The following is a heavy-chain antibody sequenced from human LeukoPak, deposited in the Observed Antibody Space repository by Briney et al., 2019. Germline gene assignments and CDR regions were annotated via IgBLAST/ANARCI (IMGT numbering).Heavy chain of an antibody. CDR1: GFTFSSYA. D-gene: IGHD5-18*01. V-gene: IGHV3-30-3*02. Sequence: PGRSLRLSCAASGFTFSSYAMHWVRQAPGKGLEWVAVISYDGSNKYYADSVKGRFTISRDNSKNTLYLQMNSLRAEDTAVYYCAKLGVQLWLRVSDYWGQGTLVTVSS. CDR3: AKLGVQLWLRVSDY. J-gene: IGHJ4*02. CDR2: ISYDGSNK.